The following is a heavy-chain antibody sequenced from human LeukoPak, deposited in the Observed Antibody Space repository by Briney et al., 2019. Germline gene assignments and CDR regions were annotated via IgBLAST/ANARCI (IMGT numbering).Heavy chain of an antibody. V-gene: IGHV1-69*13. CDR3: ARDRVTTGESFDY. CDR2: IIPIFGTA. D-gene: IGHD4-11*01. J-gene: IGHJ4*02. Sequence: ASVKVSCKASGGTSRSYAISWVSQAPGQGLEWMGGIIPIFGTANYAQKLQGRVTTTADETPSTAYMELSSLRCEDTAVYYCARDRVTTGESFDYWGQGTLVTVSS. CDR1: GGTSRSYA.